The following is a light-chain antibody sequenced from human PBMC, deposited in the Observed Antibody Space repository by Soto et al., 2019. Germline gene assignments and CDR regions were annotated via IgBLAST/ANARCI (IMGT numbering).Light chain of an antibody. CDR3: QKYNSVPLT. J-gene: IGKJ3*01. CDR2: AAS. Sequence: DIQVTQSPSSLSASVGDRVTITCRASQGIGNYLAWYQQKPGEVPNLLIYAASTLQSGVPSRFSGSGSGTDFTLTISSLQPEDVATYYCQKYNSVPLTFGPGTKVDIK. CDR1: QGIGNY. V-gene: IGKV1-27*01.